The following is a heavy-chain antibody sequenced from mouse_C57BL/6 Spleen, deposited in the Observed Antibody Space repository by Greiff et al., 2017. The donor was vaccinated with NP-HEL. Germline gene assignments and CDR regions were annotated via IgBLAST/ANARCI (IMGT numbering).Heavy chain of an antibody. D-gene: IGHD4-1*01. Sequence: EVQLQQSGPELVKPGASVKIPCKASGYTFTDYNMDWVKQSHGKSLEWIGDINPNNGGTIYNQKFKGKATLPVDKSSSTAYMELRSLTSEDTAVYYCARSVKLGRLDWYFDVWGTGTTVTVSS. J-gene: IGHJ1*03. V-gene: IGHV1-18*01. CDR2: INPNNGGT. CDR1: GYTFTDYN. CDR3: ARSVKLGRLDWYFDV.